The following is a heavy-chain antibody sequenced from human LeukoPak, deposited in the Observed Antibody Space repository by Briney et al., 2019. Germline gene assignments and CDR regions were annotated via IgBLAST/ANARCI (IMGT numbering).Heavy chain of an antibody. D-gene: IGHD3-22*01. Sequence: SETLSLTCAVYGGSFSDYYWNWIRQPPGKGLEWIGEINHSGSTNYNPSLQSRVTMSVDTFKNQFPLTLSSVTAADTAVYYCARVQDFETRGYYLGYWGHGTLVTVSS. CDR2: INHSGST. J-gene: IGHJ4*01. CDR3: ARVQDFETRGYYLGY. V-gene: IGHV4-34*01. CDR1: GGSFSDYY.